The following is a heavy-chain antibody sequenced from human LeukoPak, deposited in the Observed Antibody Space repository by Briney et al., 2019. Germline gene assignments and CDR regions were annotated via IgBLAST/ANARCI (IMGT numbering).Heavy chain of an antibody. J-gene: IGHJ4*02. V-gene: IGHV3-23*01. CDR2: ISGTGGST. CDR1: GFTFSSYA. Sequence: PGGSLRLSCAASGFTFSSYAMSWVRPAPGKGLEWVSAISGTGGSTYYADSVKGRFTISRDNSKNTLYLQVNSLRAEDTAVYYCAKDLRAWVPYYFDYWGQGTLLTVSS. D-gene: IGHD3-9*01. CDR3: AKDLRAWVPYYFDY.